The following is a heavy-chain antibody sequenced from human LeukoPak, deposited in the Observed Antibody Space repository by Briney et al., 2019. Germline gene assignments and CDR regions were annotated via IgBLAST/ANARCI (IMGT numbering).Heavy chain of an antibody. CDR3: AGERVTTGGDACDI. Sequence: PGGSLRLSCTASGFTFSSSEMNWVRQAPGKGLEWVSYISSLGTKIYYADSVKGRFTMSRDNAKNSLYLQMNSLTAEDTAIYYCAGERVTTGGDACDIWGHGTMVTVSS. J-gene: IGHJ3*02. V-gene: IGHV3-48*03. CDR1: GFTFSSSE. D-gene: IGHD4-11*01. CDR2: ISSLGTKI.